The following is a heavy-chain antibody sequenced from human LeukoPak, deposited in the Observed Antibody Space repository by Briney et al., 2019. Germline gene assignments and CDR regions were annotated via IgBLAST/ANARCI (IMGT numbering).Heavy chain of an antibody. J-gene: IGHJ4*02. CDR2: IYSGGST. CDR3: ARHSGWYSNDY. D-gene: IGHD6-19*01. CDR1: GFTVSSNY. Sequence: PGGSLRLSCAASGFTVSSNYMSWVRQAPGKGLEWVSVIYSGGSTYYADSVKGRFTISRDNSKNTLYLQMNSLRAEDTAVYYCARHSGWYSNDYWGQGTLVTVSS. V-gene: IGHV3-53*01.